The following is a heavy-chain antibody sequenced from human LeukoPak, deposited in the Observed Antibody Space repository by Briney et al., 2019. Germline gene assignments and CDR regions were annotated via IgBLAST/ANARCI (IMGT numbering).Heavy chain of an antibody. V-gene: IGHV4-31*03. J-gene: IGHJ5*02. Sequence: PSQTLSLTCTVSGGSISSGGYYWSWIRPHPGKGLEWIGYIYYSGSTYYNPSLKSRVTISVDTSKNQFSLKLSSVTAADTAVYYCARERYSSGWYYNWFDPWGQGTLVTVSS. D-gene: IGHD6-19*01. CDR1: GGSISSGGYY. CDR2: IYYSGST. CDR3: ARERYSSGWYYNWFDP.